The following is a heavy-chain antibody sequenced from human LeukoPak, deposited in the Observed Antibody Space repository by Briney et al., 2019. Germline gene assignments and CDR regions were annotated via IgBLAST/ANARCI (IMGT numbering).Heavy chain of an antibody. V-gene: IGHV4-34*01. D-gene: IGHD2-2*01. CDR3: ATNPGGYCSSTRCYGEAP. CDR1: GGSFSGYY. J-gene: IGHJ5*02. CDR2: INHSGST. Sequence: SETLSLTCAVYGGSFSGYYWSWIRQPPGKGLEWIGEINHSGSTNYNPSLKSRVSISVDTPRNQFSLKLSSVTAADTAVYYCATNPGGYCSSTRCYGEAPWGQGTLVTVSS.